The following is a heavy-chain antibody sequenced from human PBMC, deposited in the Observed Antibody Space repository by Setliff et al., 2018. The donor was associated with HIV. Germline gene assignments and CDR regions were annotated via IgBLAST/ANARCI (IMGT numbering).Heavy chain of an antibody. Sequence: SETLSLTCAVSGYSISSGYSWGWIRQSPGKGLEWIGTIYNGGASHYNPSLKSRVIIFLDTSKNQFSLELTSVTAADTAVYYCAREKNSSGYYFKGWGLGVFDFWGQGTLVTVSS. CDR1: GYSISSGYS. CDR3: AREKNSSGYYFKGWGLGVFDF. V-gene: IGHV4-38-2*02. CDR2: IYNGGAS. J-gene: IGHJ4*02. D-gene: IGHD3-22*01.